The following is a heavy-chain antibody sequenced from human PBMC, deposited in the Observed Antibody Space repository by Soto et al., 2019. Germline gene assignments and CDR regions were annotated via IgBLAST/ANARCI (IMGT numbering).Heavy chain of an antibody. CDR1: GFTFSSYA. V-gene: IGHV3-23*01. D-gene: IGHD6-13*01. J-gene: IGHJ5*02. CDR2: ISGSGGST. CDR3: AKAGYSSSWYPGWFDP. Sequence: RRLSCAASGFTFSSYAMSWVRQAPGKGLEWVSAISGSGGSTYYADSVKGRFTISRDNSKNTLYLQMNSLRAEDTAVYYCAKAGYSSSWYPGWFDPWGQRTLVTVPS.